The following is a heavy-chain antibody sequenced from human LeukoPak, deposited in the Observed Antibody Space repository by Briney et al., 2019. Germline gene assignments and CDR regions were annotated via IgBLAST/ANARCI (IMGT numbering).Heavy chain of an antibody. D-gene: IGHD2-15*01. V-gene: IGHV3-53*05. J-gene: IGHJ5*02. CDR2: IRGNGKT. CDR1: GFSASDYY. Sequence: GGSLRLSCAVSGFSASDYYMNWVRQAPGMGLEWVSLIRGNGKTFYADSAKGRFIISRDDSKNMVYLQMNSLRVEGTALYFCVRDRAATQDWVEFDPWGQGTLVTVSS. CDR3: VRDRAATQDWVEFDP.